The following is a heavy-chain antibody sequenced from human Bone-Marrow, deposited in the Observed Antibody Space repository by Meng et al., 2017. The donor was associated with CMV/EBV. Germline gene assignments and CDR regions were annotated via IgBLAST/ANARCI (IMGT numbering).Heavy chain of an antibody. D-gene: IGHD2-2*02. V-gene: IGHV1-69*10. CDR1: GYTFTSYD. Sequence: SVKVSCKASGYTFTSYDINWVRQATGQGLEWMGGIIPILGIANYAQKFQGRVTITADKSTSTAYMELSSLRSEDTAVYYCARGLVVPAAIFEVGIAARPAADVWGQGTTVTVSS. CDR2: IIPILGIA. J-gene: IGHJ6*02. CDR3: ARGLVVPAAIFEVGIAARPAADV.